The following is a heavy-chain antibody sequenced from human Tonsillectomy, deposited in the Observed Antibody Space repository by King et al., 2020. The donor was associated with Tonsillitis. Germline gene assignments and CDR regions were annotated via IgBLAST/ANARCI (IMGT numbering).Heavy chain of an antibody. CDR3: ARGGDLLTGGSLFDP. V-gene: IGHV4-61*02. Sequence: VQLQESGPGLVKPSQTLSLTCSVSGGSITGGSYYWSWIRQPAGKGLEWIGRIYTSGSTTYNPSLESRVTMSVDTSKNQFSLKRSSVTAADTAVYYCARGGDLLTGGSLFDPWGQGTLVTVSS. CDR1: GGSITGGSYY. D-gene: IGHD3-9*01. J-gene: IGHJ5*02. CDR2: IYTSGST.